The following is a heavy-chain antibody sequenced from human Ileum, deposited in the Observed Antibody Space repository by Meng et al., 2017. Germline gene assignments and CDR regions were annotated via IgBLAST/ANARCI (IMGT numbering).Heavy chain of an antibody. D-gene: IGHD1-26*01. CDR2: SGRSRDT. CDR1: RSIFDTYD. CDR3: AKHLSGSYTFDY. Sequence: EAQLVEYGGGLVKRGGSLSLSCVGSRSIFDTYDMTWVRQAPGKGLEWVSASGRSRDTYYADYVKGRFTISRDTSKNTLYLEMNSLRAEDTAVYYCAKHLSGSYTFDYWGQGTLVTVSS. V-gene: IGHV3-23*04. J-gene: IGHJ4*02.